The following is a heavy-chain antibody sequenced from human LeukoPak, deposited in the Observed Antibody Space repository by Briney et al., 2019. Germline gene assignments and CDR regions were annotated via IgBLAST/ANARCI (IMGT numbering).Heavy chain of an antibody. Sequence: PGGSLRLSCAASGFTFSSYAMSWVRQAPGKGLEWVSAITGSGGSTYYADSVKGRFTISRDNSKNTLYLQMNSLRAEDTAVYYCARESEHDYVWGSRYYFDYWGQGTLVTVSS. D-gene: IGHD3-16*01. CDR2: ITGSGGST. CDR1: GFTFSSYA. CDR3: ARESEHDYVWGSRYYFDY. J-gene: IGHJ4*02. V-gene: IGHV3-23*01.